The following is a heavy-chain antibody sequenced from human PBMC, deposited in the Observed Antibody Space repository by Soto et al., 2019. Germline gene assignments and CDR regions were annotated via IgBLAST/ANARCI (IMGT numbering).Heavy chain of an antibody. CDR3: XXXXXXXXXXXXXXXX. CDR1: GGSISSGDYY. J-gene: IGHJ4*02. Sequence: QVQLQESGPGLVKPSQTLSLTCTVSGGSISSGDYYWSWIRQHPGKGLEWIGYIYYSGSTYYNPSLKSRXTIXXXXXXXXFXXXXXXXXXXXXXXXXXXXXXXXXXXXXXXXXXGQGTLVTVSS. V-gene: IGHV4-30-4*08. CDR2: IYYSGST.